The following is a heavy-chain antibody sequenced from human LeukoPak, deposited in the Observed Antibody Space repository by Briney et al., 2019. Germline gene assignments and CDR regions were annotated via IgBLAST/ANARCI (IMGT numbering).Heavy chain of an antibody. J-gene: IGHJ4*02. CDR3: ARRSSWRKYYSDY. CDR2: IYPGDSDT. CDR1: GYSFTSYW. V-gene: IGHV5-51*01. Sequence: EYLKISCKGSGYSFTSYWIGWVRQMPGKGLEWMGIIYPGDSDTRYSPSFQGQVTISADKSISTAYLQWSSLKASDTAMYYCARRSSWRKYYSDYCGQGTLVTVSS. D-gene: IGHD6-13*01.